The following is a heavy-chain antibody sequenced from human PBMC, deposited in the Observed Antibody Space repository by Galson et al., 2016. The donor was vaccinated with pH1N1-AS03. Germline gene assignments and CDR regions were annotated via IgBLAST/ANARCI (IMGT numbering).Heavy chain of an antibody. V-gene: IGHV7-4-1*02. CDR3: TRFANVSPYYFDQ. CDR1: GYTFTDYP. CDR2: IRTTTGNP. J-gene: IGHJ4*02. Sequence: SVKVSCKASGYTFTDYPMNWVRQAPGQGLEWMGWIRTTTGNPTYAQDFTGRFVFSFETSVSTAYLQITGLKAEDTAVYYCTRFANVSPYYFDQWGQGTLLTVSS. D-gene: IGHD3-16*01.